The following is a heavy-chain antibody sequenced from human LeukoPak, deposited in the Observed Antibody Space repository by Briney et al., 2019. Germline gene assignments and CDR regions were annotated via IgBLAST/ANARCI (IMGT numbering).Heavy chain of an antibody. CDR1: GDSISSVDYY. CDR3: VRDRSRPNPFFDS. V-gene: IGHV4-30-4*01. J-gene: IGHJ4*02. Sequence: SETLSLTCTVSGDSISSVDYYWSWIRQPPGKGLEWIGYIYYSGNSYGGSTYYNPSLKSRVTMSVDTSKNQFSLKLSSVGAADTAVYYCVRDRSRPNPFFDSWGQGTLVTVSS. D-gene: IGHD6-13*01. CDR2: IYYSGNSYGGST.